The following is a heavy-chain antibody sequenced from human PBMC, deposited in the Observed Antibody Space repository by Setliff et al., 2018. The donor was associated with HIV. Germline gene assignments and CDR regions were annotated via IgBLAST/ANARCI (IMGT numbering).Heavy chain of an antibody. CDR3: ARDSRDIVVVIAPEPEPYYYYGMDV. Sequence: ASVKVSCKASGDTFNSHAISWVRQAPGQGLEWMGGIIPIFGTPNYAQKFKGRLTITADESTSTVYMELSSLRSEDTAVYYCARDSRDIVVVIAPEPEPYYYYGMDVWGEGTTVTRLL. D-gene: IGHD2-15*01. CDR1: GDTFNSHA. CDR2: IIPIFGTP. V-gene: IGHV1-69*13. J-gene: IGHJ6*04.